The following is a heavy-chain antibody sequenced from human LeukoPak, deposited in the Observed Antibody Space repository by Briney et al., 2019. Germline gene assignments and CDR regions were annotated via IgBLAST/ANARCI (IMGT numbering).Heavy chain of an antibody. J-gene: IGHJ1*01. D-gene: IGHD3-22*01. V-gene: IGHV4-39*01. CDR3: ARRRYYDGSRYLE. Sequence: SETLSLTCSVSGDSVSRSDSYWDWIRQPPGKGLEWIGTIYYSGRTYYSPSLKSRVTMSVDPSNNQFSLNLRSVTAADTALYYCARRRYYDGSRYLEWGQGTLLSVSS. CDR2: IYYSGRT. CDR1: GDSVSRSDSY.